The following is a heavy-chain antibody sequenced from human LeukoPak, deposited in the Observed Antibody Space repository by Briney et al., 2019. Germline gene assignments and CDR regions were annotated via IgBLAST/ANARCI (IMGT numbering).Heavy chain of an antibody. Sequence: PGGSLRLSCAASGFTFSDYYMSWIRQAPGRGLEWVSGISSSGSPIYYADSVKGRFTISRDNAKSSLYLQMNSLRAEDTAVYYCARRSSGRPVDYWGQGTLVTVSS. CDR1: GFTFSDYY. CDR2: ISSSGSPI. D-gene: IGHD3-3*01. V-gene: IGHV3-11*04. J-gene: IGHJ4*02. CDR3: ARRSSGRPVDY.